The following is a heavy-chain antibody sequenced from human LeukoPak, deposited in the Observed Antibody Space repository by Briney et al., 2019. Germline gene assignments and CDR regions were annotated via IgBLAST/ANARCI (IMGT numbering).Heavy chain of an antibody. Sequence: SETLSLTCAVYGGSFGGYYWSWIRQPPGKGLEWIGEINHSGSTNYNPSLKSRVTISVDTSKNQFSLKLSSVTAADTAVYYCARGYCSSTSCLGWFDPWGQGTLVTVSS. CDR1: GGSFGGYY. CDR3: ARGYCSSTSCLGWFDP. D-gene: IGHD2-2*01. CDR2: INHSGST. J-gene: IGHJ5*02. V-gene: IGHV4-34*01.